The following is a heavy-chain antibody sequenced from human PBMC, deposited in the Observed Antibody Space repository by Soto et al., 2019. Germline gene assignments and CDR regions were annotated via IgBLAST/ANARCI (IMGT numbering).Heavy chain of an antibody. CDR3: ARGLLWFGDATRYYGMAV. CDR2: INPSGGST. J-gene: IGHJ6*02. D-gene: IGHD3-10*01. Sequence: ASVKVSCKASGYTFTSYYMHWVRQAPGQGLEWMGIINPSGGSTSYAQKFQGRVTMTRDTSTSTVYMELSSLRSEDTAVYYCARGLLWFGDATRYYGMAVWGQGTTVTVSS. V-gene: IGHV1-46*01. CDR1: GYTFTSYY.